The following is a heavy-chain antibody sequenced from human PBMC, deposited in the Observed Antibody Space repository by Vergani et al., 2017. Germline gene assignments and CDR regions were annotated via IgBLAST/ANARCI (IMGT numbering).Heavy chain of an antibody. J-gene: IGHJ4*02. CDR3: ARRPFGYGGNGGFDY. CDR1: GFTFSSYS. CDR2: ISSSSSYI. V-gene: IGHV3-21*01. Sequence: EVQLVESGGGLVKPGGSLRLSCAASGFTFSSYSMNWVRQAPGKGLEWVSSISSSSSYIYYADSVKGRFTISRDNAKNSLYLQMNSLRAEDTAVYYCARRPFGYGGNGGFDYWGQGTLVTVSS. D-gene: IGHD4-23*01.